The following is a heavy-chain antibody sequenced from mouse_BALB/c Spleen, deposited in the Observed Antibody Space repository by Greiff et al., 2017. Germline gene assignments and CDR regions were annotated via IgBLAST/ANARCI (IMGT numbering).Heavy chain of an antibody. D-gene: IGHD1-1*01. J-gene: IGHJ2*01. CDR3: ARVLRPYFDY. Sequence: EVHLVESGPGLVKPSQSLSLTCSVTGYSITSGYYWNWIRQFPGNKLEWMGYISYDGSNNYNPSLKNRISITRDTSKNQFFLKLNSVTTEDTATYYCARVLRPYFDYWGQGTTLTVSS. CDR2: ISYDGSN. CDR1: GYSITSGYY. V-gene: IGHV3-6*02.